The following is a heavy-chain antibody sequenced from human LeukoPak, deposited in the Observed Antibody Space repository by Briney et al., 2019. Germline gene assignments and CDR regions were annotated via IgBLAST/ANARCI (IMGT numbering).Heavy chain of an antibody. J-gene: IGHJ4*02. CDR2: INHSGST. Sequence: SETLSLTCAVYGGSFSGYYWSWIRQPPGKGLEWIGEINHSGSTNYNPPLKSRVTISVDTSKNQFSLKLSSVTAADTAVYYCARGRISGTNFDYWGQGTLVTVSS. CDR1: GGSFSGYY. D-gene: IGHD1-14*01. CDR3: ARGRISGTNFDY. V-gene: IGHV4-34*01.